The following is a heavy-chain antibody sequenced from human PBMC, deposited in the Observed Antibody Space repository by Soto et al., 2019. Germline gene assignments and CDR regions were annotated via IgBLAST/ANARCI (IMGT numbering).Heavy chain of an antibody. J-gene: IGHJ2*01. CDR3: ARVKGGYSYGINWYFDL. Sequence: ASVKVSCTASGYTFTSYAMHWVRQAPGQRLEWMGWINAGNGNTKYSQKFQGRVTITRDTSASTAYMELSSLRSEDTAVYYCARVKGGYSYGINWYFDLWGRGTLVTVSS. CDR2: INAGNGNT. CDR1: GYTFTSYA. D-gene: IGHD5-18*01. V-gene: IGHV1-3*01.